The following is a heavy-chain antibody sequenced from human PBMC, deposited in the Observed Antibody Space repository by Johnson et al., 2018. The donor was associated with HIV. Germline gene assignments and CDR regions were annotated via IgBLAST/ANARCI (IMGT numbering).Heavy chain of an antibody. Sequence: VQLVESGGGVVQPGGSLRLSCAASGFTFTTYGMHWVRQAPGKGLEWVAFIRYDGSNKYYVASVKGRFTISRDNFKNTLYLQMNSLRAEDTAVYYCVREGAPSGRDFGAFDIWGQGTMVTVSS. V-gene: IGHV3-30*02. CDR2: IRYDGSNK. D-gene: IGHD1-26*01. CDR1: GFTFTTYG. J-gene: IGHJ3*02. CDR3: VREGAPSGRDFGAFDI.